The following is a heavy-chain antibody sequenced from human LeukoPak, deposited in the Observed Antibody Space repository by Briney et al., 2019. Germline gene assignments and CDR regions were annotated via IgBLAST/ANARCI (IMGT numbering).Heavy chain of an antibody. D-gene: IGHD3-22*01. V-gene: IGHV4-59*08. Sequence: SETLSLTCTVSGGSISGYFWSWIRQPPGKGLDYTGYIYYSGSTNYNPSLESRVTISVDTSKNQFSLKLNSVTAADTAVYYCARHYYDRSGYYYFDYWGQGTLVTVSS. CDR2: IYYSGST. CDR3: ARHYYDRSGYYYFDY. CDR1: GGSISGYF. J-gene: IGHJ4*02.